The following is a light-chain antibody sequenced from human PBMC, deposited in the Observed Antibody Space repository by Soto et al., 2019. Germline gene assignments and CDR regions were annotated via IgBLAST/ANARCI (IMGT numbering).Light chain of an antibody. CDR2: EVS. CDR3: SSYTSSSTVV. V-gene: IGLV2-14*01. Sequence: QSALTQPASVSGSPGQSITISCTGTSSDVGDYNYVSWYQQHPGKAPKLMIYEVSNRPSGVSNRFSGSKSGNTASLTISGLQAEDEADFYCSSYTSSSTVVFGGGTKLPVL. J-gene: IGLJ2*01. CDR1: SSDVGDYNY.